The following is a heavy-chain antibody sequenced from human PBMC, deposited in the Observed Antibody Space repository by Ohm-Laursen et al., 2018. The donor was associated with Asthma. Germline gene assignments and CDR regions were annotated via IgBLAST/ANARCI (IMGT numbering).Heavy chain of an antibody. D-gene: IGHD1-26*01. CDR2: IKSKTDGGTT. CDR1: GFTFSNAW. CDR3: TTGPTNSDFRRPHFDN. V-gene: IGHV3-15*01. J-gene: IGHJ4*02. Sequence: GSLRLSCTASGFTFSNAWMRWVRQAPGMGLEWVGRIKSKTDGGTTDYAAPVKGRFTISRDDSKNTLYLEMNSLKPEDTAVYYCTTGPTNSDFRRPHFDNWGQGTLVTVSS.